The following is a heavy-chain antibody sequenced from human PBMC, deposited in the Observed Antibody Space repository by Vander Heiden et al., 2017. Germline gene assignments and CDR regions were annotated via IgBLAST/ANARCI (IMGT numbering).Heavy chain of an antibody. CDR3: SRVGDSNYFDY. CDR2: IWYDGSKK. CDR1: GFTFSSYG. J-gene: IGHJ4*01. D-gene: IGHD2-21*01. V-gene: IGHV3-33*01. Sequence: QVQLVESGGGVVQPGRSLRLSCAASGFTFSSYGMHWVRQAPGKGLEWVAVIWYDGSKKYEAVSVKGRFTISRDNAKNTLYMQMNRLRAEDTAVYYVSRVGDSNYFDYWGHGTLVAVYS.